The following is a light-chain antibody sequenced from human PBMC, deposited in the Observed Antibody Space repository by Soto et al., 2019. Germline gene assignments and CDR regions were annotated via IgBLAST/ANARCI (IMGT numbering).Light chain of an antibody. J-gene: IGLJ1*01. Sequence: QSALTQPPSVSGSPGQSVTISCTGTSTDFVGYNRVSWYQQPPGTAPKLMIYEVSKRPSGVPDRSSGSKSGNTASLTISGLQAEDEADYYCSSYTSSTPLGYVFGTGTKVTVL. V-gene: IGLV2-18*02. CDR3: SSYTSSTPLGYV. CDR1: STDFVGYNR. CDR2: EVS.